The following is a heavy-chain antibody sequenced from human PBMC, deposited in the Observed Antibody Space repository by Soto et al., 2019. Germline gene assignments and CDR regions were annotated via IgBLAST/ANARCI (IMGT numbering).Heavy chain of an antibody. CDR1: GFTFSSYA. CDR2: ISGSGGST. CDR3: AKVDTVTTWGFDY. J-gene: IGHJ4*02. V-gene: IGHV3-23*01. Sequence: GGSLRLSCAASGFTFSSYAMSWVRQAPGKGLEWVSAISGSGGSTYYPDSVKGRFTISRDNSKNTLYLQMNSLRAEDTAVYYCAKVDTVTTWGFDYWGQGTLVTVSS. D-gene: IGHD4-17*01.